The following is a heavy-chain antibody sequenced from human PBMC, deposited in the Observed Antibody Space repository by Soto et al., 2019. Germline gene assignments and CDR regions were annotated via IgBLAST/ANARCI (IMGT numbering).Heavy chain of an antibody. Sequence: GGSLRLSCAASGFTFSSYSMNWVRQAPGKGLEWVSSISSSSSYIYYADSVKGRFTISRDNAKNSLYLQMNSLRAEDTAVYYCASQGFGELLGYYYGMDVRGQGTTVTVSS. D-gene: IGHD3-10*01. CDR3: ASQGFGELLGYYYGMDV. CDR1: GFTFSSYS. V-gene: IGHV3-21*01. J-gene: IGHJ6*02. CDR2: ISSSSSYI.